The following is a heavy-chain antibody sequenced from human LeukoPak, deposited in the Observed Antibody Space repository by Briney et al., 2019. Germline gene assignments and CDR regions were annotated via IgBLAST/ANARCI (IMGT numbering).Heavy chain of an antibody. CDR3: ARGSLGYCTTTSCSPDV. Sequence: GSLRLSCAASGFTFSSYAMHWVRRAPGKGLEWVAVISYHGSDKYYADSVKGRFTISRDNSKNTLYLQMNTLRPEDTAVYYCARGSLGYCTTTSCSPDVWGKGTTVTVSS. CDR1: GFTFSSYA. V-gene: IGHV3-30*04. D-gene: IGHD2-2*01. J-gene: IGHJ6*04. CDR2: ISYHGSDK.